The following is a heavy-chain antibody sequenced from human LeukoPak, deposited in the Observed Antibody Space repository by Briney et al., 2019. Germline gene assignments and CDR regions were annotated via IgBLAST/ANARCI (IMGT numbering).Heavy chain of an antibody. CDR1: GFTFTAYG. D-gene: IGHD6-19*01. CDR3: AKAGSGWYAPY. J-gene: IGHJ4*02. V-gene: IGHV3-30*02. Sequence: GGSLRLSCAASGFTFTAYGMQWVRQAPGKGLEWVAFVRYNGNDKYYADSVKGRFTISRDNSKNTVDLQMDSLRAEDTAVYYCAKAGSGWYAPYWGQGTLVAVS. CDR2: VRYNGNDK.